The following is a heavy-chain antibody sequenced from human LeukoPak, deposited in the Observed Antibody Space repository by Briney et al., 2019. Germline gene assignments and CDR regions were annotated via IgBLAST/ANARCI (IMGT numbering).Heavy chain of an antibody. J-gene: IGHJ4*02. Sequence: PGGSLRLSCAASGFTFSTYWMHWVRQAPGKGLVWVSRTNSDGSSTSYADSVRGRFTISRDNAKNTLYLQMNSLRAEDTAVYYCARDEWNVRYSSGRYGYWGQGTLVTVSS. CDR3: ARDEWNVRYSSGRYGY. CDR2: TNSDGSST. D-gene: IGHD6-19*01. V-gene: IGHV3-74*01. CDR1: GFTFSTYW.